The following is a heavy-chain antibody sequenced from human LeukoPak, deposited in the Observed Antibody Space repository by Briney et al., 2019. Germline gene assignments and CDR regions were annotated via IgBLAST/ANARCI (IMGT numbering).Heavy chain of an antibody. CDR2: IYPNSGGT. J-gene: IGHJ5*02. Sequence: GASVKVSCKASAYTFTGYYMHWVRQAPGQGLEWMGWIYPNSGGTNYAQKFQGRVTMTRDTSISTAYMELSRLRSDDTAVYYCARDPEGTVAGIWFDPWGQGTLVTVSS. D-gene: IGHD6-19*01. V-gene: IGHV1-2*02. CDR3: ARDPEGTVAGIWFDP. CDR1: AYTFTGYY.